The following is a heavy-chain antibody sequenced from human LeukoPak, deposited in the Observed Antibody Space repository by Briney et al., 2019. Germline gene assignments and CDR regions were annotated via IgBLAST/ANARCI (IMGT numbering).Heavy chain of an antibody. CDR1: GFTFSSYA. D-gene: IGHD5-18*01. CDR2: ISGSGGST. CDR3: AKDREGLDTAMAVDY. Sequence: RSGGSLRLSCAASGFTFSSYAMSWVRQAPGKGLEWVSAISGSGGSTYYADSVKGRFTISRDNSKNTLYLQMNSLRAEDTAVYYCAKDREGLDTAMAVDYWGQGTLVTVSS. J-gene: IGHJ4*02. V-gene: IGHV3-23*01.